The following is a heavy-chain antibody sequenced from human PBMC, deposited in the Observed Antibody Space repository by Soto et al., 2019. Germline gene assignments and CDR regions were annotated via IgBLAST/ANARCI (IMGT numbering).Heavy chain of an antibody. V-gene: IGHV1-58*01. CDR2: IVVGSGNT. CDR3: AADHYDFCSGPAADYYGMDV. D-gene: IGHD3-3*01. CDR1: GFTFTSSA. Sequence: ASVKVSCKASGFTFTSSAVQWVRQARGQRLEWIGWIVVGSGNTNYAQKFQERVTITRDMSTSTAYMELSSLRSEDTAVYYCAADHYDFCSGPAADYYGMDVWGQGTTVTV. J-gene: IGHJ6*02.